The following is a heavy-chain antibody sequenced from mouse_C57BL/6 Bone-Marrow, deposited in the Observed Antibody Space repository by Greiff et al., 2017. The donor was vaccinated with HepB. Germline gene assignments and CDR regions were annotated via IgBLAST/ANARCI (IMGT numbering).Heavy chain of an antibody. V-gene: IGHV10-1*01. CDR2: IRSKSNNYAT. CDR3: VSDAYYSMADY. J-gene: IGHJ4*01. CDR1: GFSFNTYA. D-gene: IGHD1-1*01. Sequence: EVQVVESGGGLVQPKGSLKLSCAASGFSFNTYAMNWVRQAPGKGLEWVARIRSKSNNYATYYADSVKDRFTISRDDSESMLYLQMNNLKTEDAAMYYCVSDAYYSMADYWGQGTSVTVSS.